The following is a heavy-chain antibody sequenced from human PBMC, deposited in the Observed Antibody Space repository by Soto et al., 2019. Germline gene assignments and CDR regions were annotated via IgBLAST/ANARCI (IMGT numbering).Heavy chain of an antibody. CDR1: GYTFTSYG. CDR3: ARPSNKYSGYDYEGWGYYFDS. CDR2: ISAYNGNT. D-gene: IGHD5-12*01. J-gene: IGHJ4*02. Sequence: QVQLVQSGAEVKKPGASVKVSCKASGYTFTSYGISWVRQAPGQGLEWMGWISAYNGNTNYAQKLQGRVTMTTDTSTSTAYMELRSLRSDDTAVYYCARPSNKYSGYDYEGWGYYFDSWGQGTLVTVSS. V-gene: IGHV1-18*01.